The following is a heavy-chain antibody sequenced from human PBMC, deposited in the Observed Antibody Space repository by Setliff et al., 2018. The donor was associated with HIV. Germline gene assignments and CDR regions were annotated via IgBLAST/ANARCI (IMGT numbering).Heavy chain of an antibody. J-gene: IGHJ4*02. CDR1: GDSITSRNYH. CDR2: IYHNGIT. V-gene: IGHV4-39*07. Sequence: PSETLSLTCAVSGDSITSRNYHWDWVRQPPGKGLEWIGSIYHNGITYYNPSLKSRVTISVDSSGNQFSLTLTSVTAADTAVYYCARDPNTGWYYLDFWGPGALVTVSS. CDR3: ARDPNTGWYYLDF. D-gene: IGHD6-19*01.